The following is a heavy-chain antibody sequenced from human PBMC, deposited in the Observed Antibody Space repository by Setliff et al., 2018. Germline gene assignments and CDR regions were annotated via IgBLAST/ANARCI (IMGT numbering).Heavy chain of an antibody. J-gene: IGHJ6*02. D-gene: IGHD3-3*01. Sequence: SETLSLTCNVSGVSISSYYWSWIRQPPGKGLESIGYIQKSGGTNYNPALKSRVTISVDTSTNQFSLKLRSVTGADTAVYYCARLSWNGLRYYGLDVWGQGTTVTVSS. CDR2: IQKSGGT. V-gene: IGHV4-59*01. CDR1: GVSISSYY. CDR3: ARLSWNGLRYYGLDV.